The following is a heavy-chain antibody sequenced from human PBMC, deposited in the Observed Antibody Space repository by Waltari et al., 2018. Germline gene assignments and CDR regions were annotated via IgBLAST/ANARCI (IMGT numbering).Heavy chain of an antibody. J-gene: IGHJ4*02. V-gene: IGHV1-2*06. CDR1: GYTFTGYY. CDR3: ARDGQWLGKPFDY. Sequence: QVQLVQSGAEVKKPGASVKVSCKASGYTFTGYYMHWVRQASGPGLVWMGRINPNSGGTNYAQKFQGRVTMTRDTSISTAYMELSRLRSDDTAVYYCARDGQWLGKPFDYWGQGTLVTVSS. D-gene: IGHD6-19*01. CDR2: INPNSGGT.